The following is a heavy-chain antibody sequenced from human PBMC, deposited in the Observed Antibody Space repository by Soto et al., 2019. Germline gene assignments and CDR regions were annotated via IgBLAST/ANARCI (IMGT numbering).Heavy chain of an antibody. Sequence: RRVSQAPGKGLVWVSRMDPDGSTIDYADSVKGRFTISRDNAKDTLYLQMTGLRAEDSAVYYCVSDLCGREDKWGQGTLVTVSS. D-gene: IGHD2-15*01. CDR3: VSDLCGREDK. V-gene: IGHV3-74*01. J-gene: IGHJ4*02. CDR2: MDPDGSTI.